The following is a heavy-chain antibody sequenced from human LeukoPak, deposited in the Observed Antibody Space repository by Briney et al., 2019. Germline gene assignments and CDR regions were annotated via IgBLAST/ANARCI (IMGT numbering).Heavy chain of an antibody. CDR2: IIPILGIA. CDR3: ARAIGGFDY. Sequence: EASVKVSCKASGYTFTSYGISWVRQAPGQGLEWMGRIIPILGIANYAQKFQGRVTITADKSTSTAYMELSSLRSEDTAVYYCARAIGGFDYWGQGTLVTVSS. CDR1: GYTFTSYG. D-gene: IGHD3-3*01. V-gene: IGHV1-69*04. J-gene: IGHJ4*02.